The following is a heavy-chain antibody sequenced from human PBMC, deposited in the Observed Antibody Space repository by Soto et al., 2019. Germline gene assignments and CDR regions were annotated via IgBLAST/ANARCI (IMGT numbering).Heavy chain of an antibody. V-gene: IGHV4-39*01. CDR2: IYYDGNT. D-gene: IGHD6-6*01. J-gene: IGHJ4*02. CDR1: GGSISSSSHY. CDR3: ARSSITPRLFMYPFDY. Sequence: XXTLSLPFTVSGGSISSSSHYWGWIRQPPGKGLECIGNIYYDGNTYYNPSLKSRVTISLDTSKNQFSLRLNSVTAAHTAVYYCARSSITPRLFMYPFDYWGQGTLVTVSS.